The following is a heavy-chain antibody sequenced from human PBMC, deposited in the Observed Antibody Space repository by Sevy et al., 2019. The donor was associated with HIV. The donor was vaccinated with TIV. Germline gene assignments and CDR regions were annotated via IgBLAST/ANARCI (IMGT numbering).Heavy chain of an antibody. J-gene: IGHJ5*02. CDR1: GFTFRTFG. CDR3: ARGNLHWFDP. CDR2: ISYDGSNK. Sequence: GGSLRLSCAASGFTFRTFGLHWVRQAPGKGLQWVAVISYDGSNKYYADSVKGRFTISRDNSRNTLYLQMNSLRAEDTAVYYCARGNLHWFDPWGQGTLVTVSS. V-gene: IGHV3-33*01.